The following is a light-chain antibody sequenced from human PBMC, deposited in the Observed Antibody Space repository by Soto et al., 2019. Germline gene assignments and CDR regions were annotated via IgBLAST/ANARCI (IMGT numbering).Light chain of an antibody. CDR2: AAF. V-gene: IGKV1-12*01. J-gene: IGKJ5*01. Sequence: DIQMTQSPSSVSASVGDSVTISCRASADINSRLAWYQQKQGNAPKLLIYAAFILQSGVPSRFSGYGSGTDFTLYISSLQPEDFATYYWQQADSFPITFGQGTRLEIK. CDR3: QQADSFPIT. CDR1: ADINSR.